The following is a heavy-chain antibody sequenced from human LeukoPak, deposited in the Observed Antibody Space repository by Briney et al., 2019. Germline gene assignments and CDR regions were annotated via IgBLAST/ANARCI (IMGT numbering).Heavy chain of an antibody. D-gene: IGHD3-16*01. CDR3: AREFGKYYFDY. J-gene: IGHJ4*02. V-gene: IGHV3-74*01. Sequence: GGSLTLSCAASGFTFSSYWMHWVRQAPGKGLVWVSRIESDGSTTSYADSVKGRFTISRDNAKNTLYLQMNSLRAEDTAVYYCAREFGKYYFDYWGEGTLVTVSS. CDR2: IESDGSTT. CDR1: GFTFSSYW.